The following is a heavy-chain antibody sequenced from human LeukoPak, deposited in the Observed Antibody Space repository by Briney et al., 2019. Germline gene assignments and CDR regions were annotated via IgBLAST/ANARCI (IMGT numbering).Heavy chain of an antibody. Sequence: SETLSLTCTVSGGSISSYYWSWIRQPPGKGLEWIGYIYYSGSTNYNPSLKSRVTISVDTSKNQFSLKLSSVTAADTAVYYCAIRDAYNSFDYWGQGTLVTVSS. D-gene: IGHD5-24*01. CDR3: AIRDAYNSFDY. CDR1: GGSISSYY. CDR2: IYYSGST. V-gene: IGHV4-59*12. J-gene: IGHJ4*02.